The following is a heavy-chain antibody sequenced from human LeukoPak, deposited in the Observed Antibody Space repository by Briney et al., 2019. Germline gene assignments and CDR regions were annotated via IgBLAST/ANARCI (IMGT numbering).Heavy chain of an antibody. CDR1: GSTFSSYG. D-gene: IGHD2-15*01. Sequence: GGSLRLSCAASGSTFSSYGMHWVRQAPGKGLEWVAVISHDGSNIHYGDSVQGRFTISRDNSKNTLYLQMNSLRAEDTAMYYCAKDPYRVVVATGNYLDPWGQGTLVTVSS. CDR2: ISHDGSNI. V-gene: IGHV3-30*18. CDR3: AKDPYRVVVATGNYLDP. J-gene: IGHJ5*02.